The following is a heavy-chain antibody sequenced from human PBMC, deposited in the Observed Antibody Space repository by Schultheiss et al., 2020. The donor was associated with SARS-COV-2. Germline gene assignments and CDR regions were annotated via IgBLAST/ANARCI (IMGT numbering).Heavy chain of an antibody. D-gene: IGHD6-13*01. Sequence: SETLSLTCAVYGGSFSGYYWSWIRQPPGKGLEWIGEINHSGSTNYNPSLKSQVTISVDTSKNQFSLKLSSVTAADTAVYYCARAGAAARPFDYWGQGTLVTVSS. CDR2: INHSGST. J-gene: IGHJ4*02. CDR3: ARAGAAARPFDY. V-gene: IGHV4-34*01. CDR1: GGSFSGYY.